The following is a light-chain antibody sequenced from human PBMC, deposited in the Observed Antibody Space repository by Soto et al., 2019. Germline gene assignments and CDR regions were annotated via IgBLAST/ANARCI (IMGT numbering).Light chain of an antibody. CDR1: QSISSY. CDR2: AAS. J-gene: IGKJ5*01. CDR3: QQSYNRPIT. V-gene: IGKV1-39*01. Sequence: DIQMTQSPSSLSASVGDRVTITCRASQSISSYLNWYQQKLGKAPKLLIYAASSLQGGVPSRFSGSGSGTDFTITISSLQSEDFATYYCQQSYNRPITFGQGTRLEIK.